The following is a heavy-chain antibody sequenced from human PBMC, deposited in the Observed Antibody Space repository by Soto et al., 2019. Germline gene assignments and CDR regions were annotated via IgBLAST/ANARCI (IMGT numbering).Heavy chain of an antibody. J-gene: IGHJ6*02. Sequence: SETLSLTCTVSGGSISSYYWSWIRQPPGKGLEWIGYIYYSGSTNYNPSLKSRVTISVDTSKNQFSLKLSSVTAADTAVYYCARDQSGSYRRDYYYYGMDVWGQGSTVTVSS. CDR3: ARDQSGSYRRDYYYYGMDV. CDR1: GGSISSYY. D-gene: IGHD1-26*01. CDR2: IYYSGST. V-gene: IGHV4-59*01.